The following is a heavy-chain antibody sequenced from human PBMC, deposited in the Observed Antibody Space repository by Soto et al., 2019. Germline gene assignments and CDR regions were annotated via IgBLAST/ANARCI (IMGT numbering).Heavy chain of an antibody. J-gene: IGHJ5*02. V-gene: IGHV1-69*01. CDR1: GGTFSSYA. CDR2: ILPIFGTA. D-gene: IGHD6-13*01. Sequence: QVQLVQSGAEVKKPGSSVKVSCKASGGTFSSYAIRWVRTAPGQGLEWMGGILPIFGTANYAQRFQGRVTITADESTSTAYRELSSLRSEDTAVYYCARVMGGIAAALGWFDPWGQGTLVTVSS. CDR3: ARVMGGIAAALGWFDP.